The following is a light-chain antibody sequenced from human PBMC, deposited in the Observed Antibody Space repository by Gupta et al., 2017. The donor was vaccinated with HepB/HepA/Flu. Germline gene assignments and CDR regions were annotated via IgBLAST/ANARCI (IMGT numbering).Light chain of an antibody. J-gene: IGKJ1*01. CDR3: HQETHWHPNVT. CDR1: EGIKNM. CDR2: GAS. Sequence: EIVLTQSPATLSVSPGERVTLSCRASEGIKNMLAWYHQRPGQAPRLLIYGASARATGINARFSSSGDETDFTLTIISREAEDFGIYYCHQETHWHPNVTFDQGTKVEVK. V-gene: IGKV3-15*01.